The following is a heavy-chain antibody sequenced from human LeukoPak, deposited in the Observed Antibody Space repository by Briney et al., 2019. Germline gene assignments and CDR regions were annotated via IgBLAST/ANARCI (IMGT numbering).Heavy chain of an antibody. D-gene: IGHD7-27*01. J-gene: IGHJ4*02. CDR3: ARTNWGTYYFDY. CDR1: GDSISSDY. V-gene: IGHV4-59*12. CDR2: IYYSGST. Sequence: SETLSLTCNVSGDSISSDYWSWIRQPPGKGLEWIGHIYYSGSTNYNPSLKSRVTISVDTSKNQFSLKLSSVTAADTAVYYCARTNWGTYYFDYWGQGTLVTVSS.